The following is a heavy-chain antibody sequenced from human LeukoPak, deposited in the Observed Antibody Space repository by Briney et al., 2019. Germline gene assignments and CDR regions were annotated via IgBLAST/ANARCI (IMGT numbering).Heavy chain of an antibody. CDR2: IYYSGST. J-gene: IGHJ6*02. V-gene: IGHV4-59*02. D-gene: IGHD2-2*01. CDR1: GGSVSSYY. CDR3: ARVSGGYCSSTSCRPYYYYYYGMDV. Sequence: PSETLSLTCTVSGGSVSSYYWSWIRQPPGKGLEWIGYIYYSGSTNYNPSLKSRVTISVDTSKNQFSLKLSSVTAADTAVYYCARVSGGYCSSTSCRPYYYYYYGMDVWGQGTTVTVSS.